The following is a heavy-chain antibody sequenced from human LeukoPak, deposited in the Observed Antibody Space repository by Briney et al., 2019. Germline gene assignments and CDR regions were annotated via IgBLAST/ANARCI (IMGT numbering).Heavy chain of an antibody. V-gene: IGHV3-23*01. D-gene: IGHD5-18*01. CDR3: AKDRQYSYARSWGLDY. CDR2: ISGSGGST. J-gene: IGHJ4*02. CDR1: GFTFSSYG. Sequence: PGGSLRLSCAASGFTFSSYGMSWVRQAPGKGLEWVSAISGSGGSTYYADSVKGRFTISRDNSKNTLYLQMNSLRAEDTAVYYCAKDRQYSYARSWGLDYWGQGTLVTVSS.